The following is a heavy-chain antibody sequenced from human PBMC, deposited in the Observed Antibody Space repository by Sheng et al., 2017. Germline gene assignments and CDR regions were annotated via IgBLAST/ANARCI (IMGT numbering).Heavy chain of an antibody. Sequence: QLQLQESGPGLVKPSETLSLTCTVSGGSISSSSYYWGWIRQPPGKGLEWIGSIYYSGSTYYNPSLKSRVTISVDTSKNQFSLKLSSVTAADTAVYYCARETSRWGIRNWFDHWGQGTLVTVSS. CDR2: IYYSGST. CDR1: GGSISSSSYY. CDR3: ARETSRWGIRNWFDH. J-gene: IGHJ5*02. V-gene: IGHV4-39*07. D-gene: IGHD6-13*01.